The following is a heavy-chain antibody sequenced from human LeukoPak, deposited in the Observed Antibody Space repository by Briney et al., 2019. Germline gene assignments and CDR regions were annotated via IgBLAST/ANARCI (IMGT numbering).Heavy chain of an antibody. Sequence: PGGSLRLSCAASGFTFSNAWMSWVRQAPGKGLEWVGRIKSKTDGGTTDYAAPVKGRFTISRDDSKNTLYLQMNSLKTEDTAVYYCTTSSYSGDYECCAFDIWGQGTMVTVSS. V-gene: IGHV3-15*01. D-gene: IGHD4-17*01. CDR2: IKSKTDGGTT. CDR1: GFTFSNAW. CDR3: TTSSYSGDYECCAFDI. J-gene: IGHJ3*02.